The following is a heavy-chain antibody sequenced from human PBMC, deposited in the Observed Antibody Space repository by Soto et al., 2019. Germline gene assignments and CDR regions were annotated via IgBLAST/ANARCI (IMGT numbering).Heavy chain of an antibody. CDR1: GFTFSSYG. CDR2: ISYDGSNK. CDR3: AKDRSGGPYYYYGMDV. J-gene: IGHJ6*02. V-gene: IGHV3-30*18. D-gene: IGHD2-15*01. Sequence: QVQLVESGGGVVQPGRSLRLSCAASGFTFSSYGMHWVRQAPGKGLEWVAVISYDGSNKYYADSVKGRFTISRDNSKNTLYLQMNSLRAEDTAVYYCAKDRSGGPYYYYGMDVWGQGTTVTVSS.